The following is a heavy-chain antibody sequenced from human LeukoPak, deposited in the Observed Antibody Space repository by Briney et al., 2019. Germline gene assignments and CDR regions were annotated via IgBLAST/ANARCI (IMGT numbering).Heavy chain of an antibody. V-gene: IGHV4-39*01. CDR3: AEVTVSDY. CDR1: GGSISSTGDY. J-gene: IGHJ4*02. CDR2: ISYSGST. Sequence: SETLSLTCTVSGGSISSTGDYWGWIRQPPGKGLEWIGSISYSGSTYYNPSLKSRVTISADTSKNQFSLKLSSVTAADTAVYYCAEVTVSDYWGQGTLVTVSS. D-gene: IGHD5-18*01.